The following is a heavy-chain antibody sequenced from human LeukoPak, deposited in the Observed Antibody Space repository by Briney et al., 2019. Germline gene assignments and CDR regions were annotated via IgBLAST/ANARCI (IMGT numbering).Heavy chain of an antibody. V-gene: IGHV4-59*01. CDR1: GGSITNYY. CDR3: ASSSDYGSGTLTHFDY. D-gene: IGHD3-10*01. Sequence: SETLSLTCTVSGGSITNYYWSWIRQSPGKGLEWIGFIHYDGSTTYNPSLKSRVTISIDTSKTHFSLKLSSVTAADTAVYYCASSSDYGSGTLTHFDYWGQGTLVTVSS. CDR2: IHYDGST. J-gene: IGHJ4*02.